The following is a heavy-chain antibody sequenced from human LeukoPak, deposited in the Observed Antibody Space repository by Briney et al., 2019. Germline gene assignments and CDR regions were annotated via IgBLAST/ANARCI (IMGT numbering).Heavy chain of an antibody. Sequence: SETLSLTCAVYGGSFSGYYWSWIRQPPGKGLEWIGEINHSGSTNYNPSLKSRVTISVDTSKNQFSLKLSSATAADTAVYYCARGGRGYSYGYVGFGYWGQGTLVTVSS. V-gene: IGHV4-34*01. CDR2: INHSGST. CDR3: ARGGRGYSYGYVGFGY. D-gene: IGHD5-18*01. CDR1: GGSFSGYY. J-gene: IGHJ4*02.